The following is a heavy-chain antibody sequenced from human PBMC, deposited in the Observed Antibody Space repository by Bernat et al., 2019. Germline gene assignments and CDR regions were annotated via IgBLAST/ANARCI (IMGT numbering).Heavy chain of an antibody. D-gene: IGHD1-7*01. CDR1: GGSFSGYY. CDR2: INHRGST. CDR3: ARGSIGIGAPHSSWNYPDYFDY. Sequence: QVQLQQWGAGLLKPSETLSLTCAVYGGSFSGYYWSWIRQHPGKGMEWIGEINHRGSTNYNPSLKSRVTISVDTSKTQVSLKLISVTAAETALYYCARGSIGIGAPHSSWNYPDYFDYWGQGTQVTVSS. J-gene: IGHJ4*02. V-gene: IGHV4-34*01.